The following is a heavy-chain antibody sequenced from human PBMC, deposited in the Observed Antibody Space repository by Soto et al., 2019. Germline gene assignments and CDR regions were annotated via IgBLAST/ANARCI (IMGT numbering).Heavy chain of an antibody. Sequence: QSXESLRLSYAASGFTFSSYGMHWVRQAPGKGLEWVAVISYDGSNKYYADSVKGRFTISRDNSKNTLYLQMNSLRAEDTAVYYCARDYDILTGGGPFDIWGQGTMVTVSS. CDR3: ARDYDILTGGGPFDI. J-gene: IGHJ3*02. CDR1: GFTFSSYG. V-gene: IGHV3-30*03. CDR2: ISYDGSNK. D-gene: IGHD3-9*01.